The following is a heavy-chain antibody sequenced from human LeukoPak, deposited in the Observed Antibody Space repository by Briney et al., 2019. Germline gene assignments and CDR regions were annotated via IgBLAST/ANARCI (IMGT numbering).Heavy chain of an antibody. V-gene: IGHV4-39*07. D-gene: IGHD3-22*01. CDR2: IYYSGST. CDR1: GGSISSSSYY. Sequence: SETLSLTCTVSGGSISSSSYYWGWIRQPPGKGLEWIGSIYYSGSTNYNPSLKSRVTISVDKSKNQFSLKLSSVTAADTAVYYCARVLNDYYDSSGYIAWGQGTLVTVSS. J-gene: IGHJ5*02. CDR3: ARVLNDYYDSSGYIA.